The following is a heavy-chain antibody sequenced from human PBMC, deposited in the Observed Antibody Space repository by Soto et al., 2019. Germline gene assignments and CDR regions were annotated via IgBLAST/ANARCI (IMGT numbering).Heavy chain of an antibody. D-gene: IGHD3-22*01. J-gene: IGHJ4*02. CDR1: GYTFTGYY. Sequence: QVQLVQSGAEVKKPGASVKVSCKASGYTFTGYYMHWVRQAPGQGLEWMGWINPNSGGTNYAQKLQGRVTMTRDTSISTAYMELSRLRSDDTAVYYGARGGGNYYDSSWFWGQGTLVTVSS. V-gene: IGHV1-2*02. CDR2: INPNSGGT. CDR3: ARGGGNYYDSSWF.